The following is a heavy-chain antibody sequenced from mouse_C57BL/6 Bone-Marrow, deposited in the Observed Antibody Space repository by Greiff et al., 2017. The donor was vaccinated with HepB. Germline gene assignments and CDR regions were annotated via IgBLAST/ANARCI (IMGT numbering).Heavy chain of an antibody. CDR3: AREGGGYYVGYWYFDV. D-gene: IGHD2-3*01. CDR2: ISDGGSYT. J-gene: IGHJ1*03. Sequence: DVQLVESGGGLVKPGGSLKLSCAASGFTFSSYAMSWVRQTPEKRLEWVATISDGGSYTYYPDNVKGRFPISRDNAKNNLYLQMSQLKSEDTAMYYCAREGGGYYVGYWYFDVWGTGTTVTVSS. CDR1: GFTFSSYA. V-gene: IGHV5-4*01.